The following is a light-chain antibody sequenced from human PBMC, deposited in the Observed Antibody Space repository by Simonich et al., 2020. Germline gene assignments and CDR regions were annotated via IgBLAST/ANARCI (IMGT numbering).Light chain of an antibody. J-gene: IGLJ3*02. Sequence: NFMLTQPHSVSESPGKTVTISCTRSSGSIASNYVQWYQQRPGSSPTTVIYEDNQSPSGGPERFSGSIDSSSNSASLTISGLKTEDEADYYCQSYDSSNWVFGGGTKLTVL. CDR1: SGSIASNY. V-gene: IGLV6-57*01. CDR2: EDN. CDR3: QSYDSSNWV.